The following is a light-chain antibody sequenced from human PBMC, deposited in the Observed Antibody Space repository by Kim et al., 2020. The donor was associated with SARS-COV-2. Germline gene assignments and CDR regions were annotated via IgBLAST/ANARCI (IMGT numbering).Light chain of an antibody. CDR2: AAS. Sequence: ASVGDRVTITCRASQSISRYSKWYQQTPGRAPRLLIYAASTLQSGVPSRFSGSGSGTDFNLTISSLQPEDFATYYCQQTYNTPRTFGQGTKVDIK. V-gene: IGKV1-39*01. CDR3: QQTYNTPRT. CDR1: QSISRY. J-gene: IGKJ1*01.